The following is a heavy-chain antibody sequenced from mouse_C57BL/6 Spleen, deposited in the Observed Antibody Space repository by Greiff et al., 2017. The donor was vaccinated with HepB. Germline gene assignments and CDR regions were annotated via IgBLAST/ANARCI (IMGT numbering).Heavy chain of an antibody. Sequence: EVKLVESGGGLVKPGGSLKLSCAASGFTFSSYAMSWVRQTPEKRLEWVATISDGSSYTYYPDNVKGRFTISRDNAKNNLYLQMSHLKSEDTAMYYCARELGAWFAYWGQGTLVTVSA. D-gene: IGHD4-1*01. CDR1: GFTFSSYA. CDR2: ISDGSSYT. J-gene: IGHJ3*01. V-gene: IGHV5-4*01. CDR3: ARELGAWFAY.